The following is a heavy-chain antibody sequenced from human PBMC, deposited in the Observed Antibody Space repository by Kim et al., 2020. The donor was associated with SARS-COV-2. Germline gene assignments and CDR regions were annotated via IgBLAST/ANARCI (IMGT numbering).Heavy chain of an antibody. D-gene: IGHD6-19*01. CDR2: N. J-gene: IGHJ4*02. CDR3: ARGSSGWYGDY. V-gene: IGHV6-1*01. Sequence: NDYAVSVKSRITINPATSKNQFSLQLNSVTPEDTAVYYCARGSSGWYGDYWGQGTLVTVSS.